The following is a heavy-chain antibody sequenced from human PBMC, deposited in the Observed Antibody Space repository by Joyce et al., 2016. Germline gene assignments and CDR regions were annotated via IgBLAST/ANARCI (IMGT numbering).Heavy chain of an antibody. D-gene: IGHD6-19*01. J-gene: IGHJ4*02. V-gene: IGHV7-4-1*02. Sequence: QVQLVQSGSELKKPGASVKVCCKTPGYTFTGYPISWLRQAPGQGTEWMGWISPNTGIATFAQDVTGRSVFSMDTSVSTAYLEISNLKAEDTAVYYCARVDKGSGWYKYYFAYWGQGTQVTVSS. CDR3: ARVDKGSGWYKYYFAY. CDR2: ISPNTGIA. CDR1: GYTFTGYP.